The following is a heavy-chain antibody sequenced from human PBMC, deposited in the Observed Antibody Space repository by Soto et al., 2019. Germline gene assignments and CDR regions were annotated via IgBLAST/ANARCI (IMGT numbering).Heavy chain of an antibody. V-gene: IGHV1-18*04. Sequence: QVQLVQSGAEVRKPGASVKVSCKASGYTFINYGINWVRQAPGRGLEWMGWISSYNGKTNYAQNLQGRVTMTTDTSTSTAYMELRSLRSDDTAVYYCARDRPPYLEWMSQRGWFDPWGQGTLVTVSS. CDR1: GYTFINYG. D-gene: IGHD3-3*01. J-gene: IGHJ5*02. CDR2: ISSYNGKT. CDR3: ARDRPPYLEWMSQRGWFDP.